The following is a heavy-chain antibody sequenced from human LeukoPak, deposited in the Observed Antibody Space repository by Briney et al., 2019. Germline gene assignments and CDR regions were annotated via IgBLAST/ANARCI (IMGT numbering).Heavy chain of an antibody. J-gene: IGHJ4*02. CDR1: GFTFSNDA. Sequence: GGSLRLSCAASGFTFSNDAMHWVRQAPGKGLEWVAVISYDGNYTYYADSVKGRFTISRDNAKNSLYLQMNSLRAGDAAIYYCARRYMATSAEDFDYWGQGTLVTVSS. V-gene: IGHV3-30*04. CDR2: ISYDGNYT. CDR3: ARRYMATSAEDFDY. D-gene: IGHD5-24*01.